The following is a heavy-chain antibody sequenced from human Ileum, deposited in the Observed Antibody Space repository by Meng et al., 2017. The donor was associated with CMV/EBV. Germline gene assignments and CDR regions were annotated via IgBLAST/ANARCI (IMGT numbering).Heavy chain of an antibody. V-gene: IGHV3-48*04. CDR1: GFTFSSYS. CDR3: ARGRFLDY. CDR2: ISSSSSTI. J-gene: IGHJ4*02. D-gene: IGHD2/OR15-2a*01. Sequence: GESLKISCAASGFTFSSYSMNWVRQAPGKGLEWVSYISSSSSTIYYADSVKGRFTISRDNAKNSLYLQMNSLRVDDTATYYCARGRFLDYWGQGTLVTVSS.